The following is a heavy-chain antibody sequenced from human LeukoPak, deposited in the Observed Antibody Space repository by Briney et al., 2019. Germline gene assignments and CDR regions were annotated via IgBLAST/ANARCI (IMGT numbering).Heavy chain of an antibody. V-gene: IGHV3-23*01. Sequence: GGSLRLSCVASGFMFNKYGMSWVRQAPGKGLEWVSVISGGGGRTYYGDSVKGRFTISRDNSKNTLYLQMNSLRAEDTAVYYCAKDTPYCSSTSCQTSYFDYWGRGTLVTVSS. CDR2: ISGGGGRT. CDR1: GFMFNKYG. J-gene: IGHJ4*02. D-gene: IGHD2-2*01. CDR3: AKDTPYCSSTSCQTSYFDY.